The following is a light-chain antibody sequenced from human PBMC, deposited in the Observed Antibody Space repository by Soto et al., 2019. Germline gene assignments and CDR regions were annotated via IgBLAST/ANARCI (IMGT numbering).Light chain of an antibody. Sequence: SVVTQPPPVSAAPGQKVTLSCSGSSSNIGNNYVSWYQQLPGTAPKLLIYENNKRPSGIPDRFSGSKSGTSATLGITGLQTGDEADYYCGTWDSSLSASYVFGTGTKVTVL. J-gene: IGLJ1*01. CDR3: GTWDSSLSASYV. CDR2: ENN. CDR1: SSNIGNNY. V-gene: IGLV1-51*02.